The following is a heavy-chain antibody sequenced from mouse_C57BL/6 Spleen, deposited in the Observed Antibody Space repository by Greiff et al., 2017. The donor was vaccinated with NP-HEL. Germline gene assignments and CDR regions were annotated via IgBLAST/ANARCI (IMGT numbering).Heavy chain of an antibody. CDR2: ISSGGDYI. V-gene: IGHV5-9-1*02. CDR3: TRGRELGRGGYFDY. Sequence: EVRLVESGEGLVKPGGSLKLSCAASGFTFSSYAMSWVRQTPEKRLEWVAYISSGGDYIYYADTVKGRFTISRDNARNTLYLQMSSLKSEDTAMYYCTRGRELGRGGYFDYWGQGTTLTVSS. D-gene: IGHD4-1*01. CDR1: GFTFSSYA. J-gene: IGHJ2*01.